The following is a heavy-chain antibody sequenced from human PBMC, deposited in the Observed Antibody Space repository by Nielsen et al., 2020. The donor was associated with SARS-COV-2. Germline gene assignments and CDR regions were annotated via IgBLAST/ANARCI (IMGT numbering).Heavy chain of an antibody. CDR2: INPSDGDT. J-gene: IGHJ5*02. CDR3: AGGWPARLDP. V-gene: IGHV1-46*01. D-gene: IGHD2-15*01. CDR1: GYIFTSNY. Sequence: ASVKVSCKASGYIFTSNYIHWVRQAPAQGLEWMGIINPSDGDTTYAQRFQGRVTMPRDTSTSTVYMELSSLRSDDTAVYYCAGGWPARLDPWGQGTPVTVSS.